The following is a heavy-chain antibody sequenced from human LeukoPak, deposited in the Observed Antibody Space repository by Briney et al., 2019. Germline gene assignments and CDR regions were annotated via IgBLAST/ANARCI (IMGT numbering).Heavy chain of an antibody. CDR1: GYSISSGYY. V-gene: IGHV4-38-2*02. J-gene: IGHJ6*03. D-gene: IGHD2-2*01. CDR2: INHSGST. CDR3: ARATSCPSTYYYYYMDV. Sequence: SETLSLTCTVSGYSISSGYYWGWIRQPPGKGLEWIGEINHSGSTNYNPSLKSRVTISVDTSKNQFSLKLSSVTAADTAVYYCARATSCPSTYYYYYMDVWGKGTTVTVSS.